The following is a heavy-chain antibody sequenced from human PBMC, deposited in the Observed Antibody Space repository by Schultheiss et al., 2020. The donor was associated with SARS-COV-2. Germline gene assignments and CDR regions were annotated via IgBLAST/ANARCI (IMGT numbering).Heavy chain of an antibody. J-gene: IGHJ6*03. V-gene: IGHV4-34*01. CDR1: GGSFSGYY. Sequence: GSLRLSCAAYGGSFSGYYWSWIRQPPGKGLEWIGEINHSGSTNYNPSLKSRVTISVDTSKNQFSLKLSSVTAADTAVYYCARRPTNYYYMDVWGKGTTVTVSS. CDR3: ARRPTNYYYMDV. D-gene: IGHD1-26*01. CDR2: INHSGST.